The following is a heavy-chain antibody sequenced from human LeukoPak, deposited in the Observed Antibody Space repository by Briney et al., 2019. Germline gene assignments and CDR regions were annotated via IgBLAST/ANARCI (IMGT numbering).Heavy chain of an antibody. V-gene: IGHV3-23*01. D-gene: IGHD2-2*01. CDR2: ISGSGSNT. Sequence: RGSLRLSCAASVFTFSSSAMSWVRQAPGKGLEWVSAISGSGSNTYYADSVKGRLTISRDNSKNTLYLQMSSLRAEDTAVYYCVKEASRAYFDYWGQGTLVTVSS. CDR1: VFTFSSSA. CDR3: VKEASRAYFDY. J-gene: IGHJ4*02.